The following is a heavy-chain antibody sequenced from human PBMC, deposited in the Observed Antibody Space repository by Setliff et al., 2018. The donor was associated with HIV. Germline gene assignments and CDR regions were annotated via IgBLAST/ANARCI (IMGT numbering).Heavy chain of an antibody. V-gene: IGHV3-7*04. J-gene: IGHJ6*02. D-gene: IGHD3-10*01. CDR3: ARKLRPGHGVDV. Sequence: GGSLRLSCAASGFSFSRYWMSWVRQAPGKGLEWVASIDHFGSEENYVDSVKGRFTISRDNPKNSLYLQMTSLRAEDTAIYYCARKLRPGHGVDVWGQGTTVTVSS. CDR1: GFSFSRYW. CDR2: IDHFGSEE.